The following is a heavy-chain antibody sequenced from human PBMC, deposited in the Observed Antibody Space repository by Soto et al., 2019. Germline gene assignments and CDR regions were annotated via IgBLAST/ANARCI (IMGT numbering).Heavy chain of an antibody. D-gene: IGHD3-16*01. CDR3: TRAPWGIAARIVYDYVWGSPNDRYYYYGMDV. V-gene: IGHV3-7*03. J-gene: IGHJ6*02. CDR1: GFTFSNYW. Sequence: GGSLRLSCATSGFTFSNYWMTWVRQAPGRGLEWVANISEDGSDKGYVDSVKGRFTIFRDNTGNSLILQMNSLKTEDTAVYYCTRAPWGIAARIVYDYVWGSPNDRYYYYGMDVWGQGTTVTVSS. CDR2: ISEDGSDK.